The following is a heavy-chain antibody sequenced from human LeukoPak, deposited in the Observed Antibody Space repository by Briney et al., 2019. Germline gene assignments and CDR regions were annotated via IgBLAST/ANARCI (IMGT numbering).Heavy chain of an antibody. CDR3: ARGKKSSSWLNWFDP. CDR2: MNPNSGNT. Sequence: ASVKVSCKASGYTFTSYDINWVRQATGQGLEWMGWMNPNSGNTGYAQKFQGRVTITRNTSISTAYMELSSLRSEDTAVYYCARGKKSSSWLNWFDPWGQGTLVTVSS. CDR1: GYTFTSYD. J-gene: IGHJ5*02. V-gene: IGHV1-8*03. D-gene: IGHD6-13*01.